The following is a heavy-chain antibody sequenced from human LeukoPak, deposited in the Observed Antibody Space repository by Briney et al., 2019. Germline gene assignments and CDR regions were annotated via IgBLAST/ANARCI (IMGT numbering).Heavy chain of an antibody. Sequence: KTSETLSLTCAVYGGSFNKYYWTWIRQPPGKGLEWIGEINDSGGTNYNPSLKSRVTISLDTSKNQISVKLTSVTAADTAVYFCARPGYCSASTCSGPFDIWSQGGMVTVSS. CDR2: INDSGGT. J-gene: IGHJ3*02. V-gene: IGHV4-34*01. D-gene: IGHD2-2*01. CDR1: GGSFNKYY. CDR3: ARPGYCSASTCSGPFDI.